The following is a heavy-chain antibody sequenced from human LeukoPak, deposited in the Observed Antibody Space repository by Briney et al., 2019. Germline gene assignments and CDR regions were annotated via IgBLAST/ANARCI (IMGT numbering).Heavy chain of an antibody. CDR2: ISYDGSNK. D-gene: IGHD6-19*01. J-gene: IGHJ4*02. V-gene: IGHV3-30-3*01. CDR1: GFTFSSYA. CDR3: ASTLQPTTIAVADLDH. Sequence: GGSLRLSCAASGFTFSSYAMHWVRQAPGKGLEWVAVISYDGSNKYYADSVKGRFTISRDNSKNTVYLQMNSLRAEDTAVYYCASTLQPTTIAVADLDHWGQGTLVTVSS.